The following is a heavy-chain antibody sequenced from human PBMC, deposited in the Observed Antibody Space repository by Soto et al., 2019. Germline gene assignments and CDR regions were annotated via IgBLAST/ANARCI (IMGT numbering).Heavy chain of an antibody. CDR2: INAGNGNT. Sequence: QVQLVQSGAEEKKPGASVKVSCKASGYTFTNYAMHWVRQAPGQRLEWMGWINAGNGNTKYSQKFQGRVTITSDTSASTAYMELSSLRSEDTAVYYCARVSGYYFRDYWGQGTLVTVSS. J-gene: IGHJ4*02. V-gene: IGHV1-3*05. CDR1: GYTFTNYA. CDR3: ARVSGYYFRDY. D-gene: IGHD5-12*01.